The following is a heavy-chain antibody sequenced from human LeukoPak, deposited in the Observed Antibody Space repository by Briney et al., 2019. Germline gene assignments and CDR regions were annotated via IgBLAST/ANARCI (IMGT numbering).Heavy chain of an antibody. CDR1: GDSVSSNSAA. D-gene: IGHD2-15*01. J-gene: IGHJ4*02. CDR2: TYYRFKWYN. V-gene: IGHV6-1*01. Sequence: SQTLSLTCAISGDSVSSNSAAWNWIRQSPSRGLEWLGRTYYRFKWYNDYAVSVKSRITINPDTSKNQFSLQLNSVTPEDTAVYYCARGGYCSGGSCYWDYFDYWGQGTLVTVSS. CDR3: ARGGYCSGGSCYWDYFDY.